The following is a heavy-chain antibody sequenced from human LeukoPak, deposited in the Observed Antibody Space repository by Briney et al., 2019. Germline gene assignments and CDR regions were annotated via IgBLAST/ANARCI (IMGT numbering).Heavy chain of an antibody. J-gene: IGHJ4*02. CDR3: ARDLTHYA. CDR2: INPNSGGT. D-gene: IGHD4-17*01. V-gene: IGHV1-2*02. Sequence: ASVKVSCKASGYTFTDYYIHWVRQAPAKGLEWMGWINPNSGGTKYAQKFQGRVTMTRDTSISTAYMELSRLRSDDTAVYYCARDLTHYAGGQGTLVTVSS. CDR1: GYTFTDYY.